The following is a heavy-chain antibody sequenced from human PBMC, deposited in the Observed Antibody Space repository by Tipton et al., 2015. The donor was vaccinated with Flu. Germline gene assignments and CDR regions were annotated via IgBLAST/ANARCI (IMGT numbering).Heavy chain of an antibody. CDR1: GYSISGDYF. J-gene: IGHJ5*02. V-gene: IGHV4-38-2*01. CDR2: IHRSGTT. D-gene: IGHD4-11*01. Sequence: TLSLTCAVSGYSISGDYFWGWFRQPPGKGLEWIATIHRSGTTKYNPSLKSRVTISVDTSKNQFSLEMRSVTAADMAVYYCARQDFSNYVSDPKNWFDRWGQGTLVTVSS. CDR3: ARQDFSNYVSDPKNWFDR.